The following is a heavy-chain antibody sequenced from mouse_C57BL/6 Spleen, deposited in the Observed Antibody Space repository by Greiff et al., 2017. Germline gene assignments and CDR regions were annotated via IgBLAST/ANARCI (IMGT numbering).Heavy chain of an antibody. CDR2: INPNNGGT. CDR1: GYTFTDYN. D-gene: IGHD1-1*01. CDR3: AREPPYYYGSSWDY. J-gene: IGHJ2*01. V-gene: IGHV1-22*01. Sequence: VHVKQSGPELVKPGASVKMSCKASGYTFTDYNMHWVKQSHGKSLEWIGYINPNNGGTSYNQKFKGKATLTVNKSSSTAYMELRSLTSEDSAVYYCAREPPYYYGSSWDYWGQGTTLTVSS.